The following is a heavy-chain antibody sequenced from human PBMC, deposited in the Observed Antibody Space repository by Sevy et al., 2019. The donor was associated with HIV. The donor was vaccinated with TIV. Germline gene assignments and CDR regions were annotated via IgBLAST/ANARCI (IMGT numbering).Heavy chain of an antibody. D-gene: IGHD3-22*01. CDR2: IRSKDYGGAT. V-gene: IGHV3-49*03. Sequence: GGSLTLSCTGSGFTFGDYAMSWFRQAPGMGLEWVGFIRSKDYGGATEYAASVKGRFTISRDDSKSIADLQMNSLKTEDTAVYYCTRGYYYDSSGYSDYWPGNPGHRLL. J-gene: IGHJ4*02. CDR3: TRGYYYDSSGYSDY. CDR1: GFTFGDYA.